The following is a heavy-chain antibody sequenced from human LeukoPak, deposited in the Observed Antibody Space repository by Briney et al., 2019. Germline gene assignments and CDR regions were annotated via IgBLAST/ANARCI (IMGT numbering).Heavy chain of an antibody. CDR1: GGSFSGYY. V-gene: IGHV4-34*01. Sequence: PSETLSLTCAVYGGSFSGYYWSWIRQPPGKGLEWTGEINHSGSTNYNPSLKSRVTISVDTSKNQFSLKLSSVTAADTAVYYCAREFRHVTMVRGDSRRFDPWGQGTLVTVSS. J-gene: IGHJ5*02. CDR3: AREFRHVTMVRGDSRRFDP. D-gene: IGHD3-10*01. CDR2: INHSGST.